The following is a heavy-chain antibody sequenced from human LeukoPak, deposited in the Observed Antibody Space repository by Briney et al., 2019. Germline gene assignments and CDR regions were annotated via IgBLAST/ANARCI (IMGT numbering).Heavy chain of an antibody. Sequence: GGSLTFSCAASGFTYSSTSMSWVRQAPGKGLEWVSVSYAAGGTDYSDSVKGRFTISRDNSKSTLYLQMSSLRAEDTAIYYCAKDPWNWGQGALVTVSS. CDR3: AKDPWN. CDR2: SYAAGGT. D-gene: IGHD3-3*01. V-gene: IGHV3-53*01. J-gene: IGHJ4*02. CDR1: GFTYSSTS.